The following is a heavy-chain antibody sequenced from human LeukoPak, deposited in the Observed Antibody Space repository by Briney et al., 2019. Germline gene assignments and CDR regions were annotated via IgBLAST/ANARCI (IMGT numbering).Heavy chain of an antibody. CDR2: IYASGST. CDR1: GGSIRSYY. J-gene: IGHJ3*02. V-gene: IGHV4-4*07. Sequence: SETLSLTCTVSGGSIRSYYWTWIRQPAGKGLEWIGRIYASGSTNYNPSLKSRVIMSVGTSKNQFSLNLSSVTAADRAVYYFAGDRGGTSRLLDSFDIWGQGTMVTVSS. D-gene: IGHD2-2*01. CDR3: AGDRGGTSRLLDSFDI.